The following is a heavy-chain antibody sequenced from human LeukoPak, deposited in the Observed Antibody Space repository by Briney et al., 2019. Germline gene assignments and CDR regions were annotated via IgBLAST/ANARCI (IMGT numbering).Heavy chain of an antibody. J-gene: IGHJ6*04. D-gene: IGHD6-19*01. CDR1: GFTFSSYS. CDR3: ARGLAVAEGGMDV. Sequence: GGSLRLSCAASGFTFSSYSMNWVRQAPGKGLGWVSSISSSSTSIYYADSVKGRFTISRDNAKNSLYLQMNSLRAEDTAVYYCARGLAVAEGGMDVWGKGTTVTVSS. V-gene: IGHV3-21*01. CDR2: ISSSSTSI.